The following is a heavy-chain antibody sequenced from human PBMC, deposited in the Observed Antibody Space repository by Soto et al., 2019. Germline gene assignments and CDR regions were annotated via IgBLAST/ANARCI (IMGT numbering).Heavy chain of an antibody. CDR1: GGSISSSSYY. CDR2: IYYSGST. D-gene: IGHD2-2*01. V-gene: IGHV4-39*01. Sequence: QLQLQESGPGLVKPSETLSLTCTVSGGSISSSSYYWGWIRQPPGKGLEWIGYIYYSGSTYYNPSLKRRVTISVDTSKNQFSLKLNAVTAADTAVYYCATSHWFDPWGQGTLVTVSS. CDR3: ATSHWFDP. J-gene: IGHJ5*02.